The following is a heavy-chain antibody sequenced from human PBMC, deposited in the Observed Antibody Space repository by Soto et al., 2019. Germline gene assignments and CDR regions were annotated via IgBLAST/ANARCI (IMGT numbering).Heavy chain of an antibody. CDR1: GFTFSSYA. J-gene: IGHJ3*02. V-gene: IGHV3-23*01. Sequence: GGSLRLSCAASGFTFSSYAMSWVRQAPGKGLEWVSTISGSGSRTCYADSVKGRFTISRDNSKDTLYLQMNSLRAEDTAVYYCAKHLEPLRDDAFDIWGQGTMVTVSS. CDR2: ISGSGSRT. D-gene: IGHD4-17*01. CDR3: AKHLEPLRDDAFDI.